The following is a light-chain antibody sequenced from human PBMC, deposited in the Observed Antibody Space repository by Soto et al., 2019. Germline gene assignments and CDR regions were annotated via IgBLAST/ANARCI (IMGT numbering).Light chain of an antibody. Sequence: QSVLTQPPSASGSPGQSVAISCTGTSSDVGGYNYVSWYQQHPGKAPKLMIYEVSNRPSGVSNRFSGSKSDNTASLTISGLQAEDEADYYCRSYTRSSTVYVFGAGTKVAVL. V-gene: IGLV2-14*01. CDR3: RSYTRSSTVYV. J-gene: IGLJ1*01. CDR1: SSDVGGYNY. CDR2: EVS.